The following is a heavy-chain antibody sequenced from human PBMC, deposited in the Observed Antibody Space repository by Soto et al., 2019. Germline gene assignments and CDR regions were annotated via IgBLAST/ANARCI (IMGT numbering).Heavy chain of an antibody. Sequence: PSETLSLTCAVYGESFSGHIWTWIRQTPGKGLQWIGQINHSGSAGYNPSLKSRVTISVHTSNSQFSLERSSVTAADTAVYYCARGLITGSHYSGGWYYFDSWGQGTQVT. V-gene: IGHV4-34*01. CDR1: GESFSGHI. J-gene: IGHJ4*02. CDR3: ARGLITGSHYSGGWYYFDS. CDR2: INHSGSA. D-gene: IGHD6-19*01.